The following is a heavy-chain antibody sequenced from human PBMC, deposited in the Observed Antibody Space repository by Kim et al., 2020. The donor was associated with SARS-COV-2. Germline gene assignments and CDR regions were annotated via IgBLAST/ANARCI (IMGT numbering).Heavy chain of an antibody. CDR3: VKSAGSTWYRAY. J-gene: IGHJ4*02. D-gene: IGHD6-13*01. CDR2: INSGGDSK. V-gene: IGHV3-23*01. CDR1: GFTFSSYD. Sequence: GGSLRLSCAASGFTFSSYDMSWVRQAPGKGLEWVSFINSGGDSKMYADSVRGRFTVSRDNSKDTLYLQMNSLRAEDTAVYYCVKSAGSTWYRAYWGQGTLVIVSS.